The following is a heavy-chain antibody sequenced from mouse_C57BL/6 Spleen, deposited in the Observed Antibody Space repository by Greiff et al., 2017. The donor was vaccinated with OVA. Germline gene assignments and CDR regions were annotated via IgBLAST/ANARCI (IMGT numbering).Heavy chain of an antibody. CDR2: IDPSDSYT. Sequence: QVQLQQPGAELVMPGASVKLSCKASGYTFTSYWMHWVKQRPGQGLEWIGEIDPSDSYTNYNQKFKGKSTLTVDKSSSTAYMQLSSLTSEDSAVYYCARPGYGNYWFAYWGQGTLVTVSA. J-gene: IGHJ3*01. D-gene: IGHD2-1*01. V-gene: IGHV1-69*01. CDR3: ARPGYGNYWFAY. CDR1: GYTFTSYW.